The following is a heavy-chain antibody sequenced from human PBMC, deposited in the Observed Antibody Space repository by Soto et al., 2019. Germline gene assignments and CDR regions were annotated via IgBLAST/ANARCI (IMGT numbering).Heavy chain of an antibody. Sequence: QVQLVQSGAEVKKPGSSVKVACKASGGTFSSYAISWVRQAPGQGLEWMGGIIPIFGTANYAQKFQGRVTITADESTSTAYMELSSLRSEDTAVYYCARDYREMATVDAFDIWGPGTMVTVSS. V-gene: IGHV1-69*01. CDR3: ARDYREMATVDAFDI. J-gene: IGHJ3*02. CDR1: GGTFSSYA. D-gene: IGHD3-16*02. CDR2: IIPIFGTA.